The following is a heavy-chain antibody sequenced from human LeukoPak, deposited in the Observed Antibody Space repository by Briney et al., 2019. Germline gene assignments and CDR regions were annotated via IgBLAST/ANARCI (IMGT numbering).Heavy chain of an antibody. CDR3: AKGWIVRHRGYSSGWYPKKGAFDI. V-gene: IGHV3-23*01. CDR1: GFTFSSYG. J-gene: IGHJ3*02. CDR2: ISGSGGST. D-gene: IGHD6-19*01. Sequence: GGSLRLSCAASGFTFSSYGMSWVRQAPGKGLEWVSAISGSGGSTYYADSVKGRFTISRDNSKNTLYLQMNSLRAEDTAVYYCAKGWIVRHRGYSSGWYPKKGAFDIWGQGTMVTVSS.